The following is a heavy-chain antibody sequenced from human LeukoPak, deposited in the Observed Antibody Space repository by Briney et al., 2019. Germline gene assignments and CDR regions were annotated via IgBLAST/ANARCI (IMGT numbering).Heavy chain of an antibody. CDR3: ARDGSRITMVRAPVAFDI. CDR1: GFTFSSYG. J-gene: IGHJ3*02. V-gene: IGHV3-30*03. Sequence: GGSLRLSCAASGFTFSSYGMHWVRQAPGKGLEWVAVISYDGSNKYYADSVKGRFTISRDNSKNTLYLQMNSLRAEDTAVYYCARDGSRITMVRAPVAFDIWGQGTMVTVSS. CDR2: ISYDGSNK. D-gene: IGHD3-10*01.